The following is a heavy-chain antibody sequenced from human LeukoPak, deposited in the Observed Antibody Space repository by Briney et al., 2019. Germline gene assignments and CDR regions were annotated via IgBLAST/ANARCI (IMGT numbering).Heavy chain of an antibody. CDR2: ISSSSSYI. CDR3: ARGGFTGTKPFDY. CDR1: GFTFSSYS. V-gene: IGHV3-21*01. J-gene: IGHJ4*02. Sequence: GGSLRLSCAASGFTFSSYSMNWVRQAPGKGLEWASSISSSSSYIYYADSVKGRFTISRDNSKNTLYLQMNSLRAEDTAVYYCARGGFTGTKPFDYWGQGTLVTVSS. D-gene: IGHD1-1*01.